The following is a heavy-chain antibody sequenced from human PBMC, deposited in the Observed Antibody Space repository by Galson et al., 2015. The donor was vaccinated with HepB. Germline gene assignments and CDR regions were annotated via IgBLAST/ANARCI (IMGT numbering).Heavy chain of an antibody. D-gene: IGHD3-10*01. CDR3: ARAGVRGYSFDY. J-gene: IGHJ4*02. CDR2: ISSSSSYI. V-gene: IGHV3-21*01. CDR1: GFTFSSYS. Sequence: SLRLSCAASGFTFSSYSMNWVRQAPGKGLEWVSSISSSSSYIYYADSVKGRFTISRDNAKNSLYLQMNSLRAEDTAVYYCARAGVRGYSFDYWGQGTLVTVSS.